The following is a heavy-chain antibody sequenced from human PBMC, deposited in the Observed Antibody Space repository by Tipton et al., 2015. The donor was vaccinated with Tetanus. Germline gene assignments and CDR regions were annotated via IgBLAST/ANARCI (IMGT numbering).Heavy chain of an antibody. D-gene: IGHD3-22*01. V-gene: IGHV4-39*01. J-gene: IGHJ4*02. CDR2: IYYSGST. Sequence: TLSLTCTVSGGSISSSSYYWGWIRQPPGKGLEWIGSIYYSGSTYYNPSLKSRVTISVDTSKNQFSLKLSSVTAADTAVYYCARQPRSYYYDSSGYVERNWGQGTLVTVSS. CDR1: GGSISSSSYY. CDR3: ARQPRSYYYDSSGYVERN.